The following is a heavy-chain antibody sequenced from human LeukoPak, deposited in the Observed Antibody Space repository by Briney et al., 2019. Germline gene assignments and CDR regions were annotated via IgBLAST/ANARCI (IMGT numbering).Heavy chain of an antibody. J-gene: IGHJ6*03. V-gene: IGHV4-61*02. CDR3: ASSLCSGGTCYYMDV. CDR2: IYSSGST. D-gene: IGHD2-15*01. CDR1: GDSISSGRYY. Sequence: SETLSLTCTVSGDSISSGRYYWSWIRQPAGKGLEWIGRIYSSGSTNYNPSLKSRVTISVDTSKNQFSLKLSSVTAADTAVYYCASSLCSGGTCYYMDVWGKGTTVTVSS.